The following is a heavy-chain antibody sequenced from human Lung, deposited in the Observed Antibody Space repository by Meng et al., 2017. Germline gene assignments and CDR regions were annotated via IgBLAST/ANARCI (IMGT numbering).Heavy chain of an antibody. J-gene: IGHJ4*02. CDR2: INHGGST. CDR3: ARERHSTIIRGVIDF. CDR1: GGSISGSY. Sequence: QVQLKQWGAGLLGASENLSPPCAVYGGSISGSYWSWIRQSPAKGLEWIGKINHGGSTNYNPSLESRVTISVDTPKNQFSLRLTSMTVADTAVYYCARERHSTIIRGVIDFWGQGALVTVSS. V-gene: IGHV4-34*01. D-gene: IGHD3-10*01.